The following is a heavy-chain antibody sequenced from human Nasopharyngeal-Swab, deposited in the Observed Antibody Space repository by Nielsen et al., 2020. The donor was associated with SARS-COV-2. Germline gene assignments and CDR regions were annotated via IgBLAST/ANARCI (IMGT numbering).Heavy chain of an antibody. J-gene: IGHJ6*02. V-gene: IGHV3-30*03. Sequence: GESLKISCTASGFSFNNYGMHWVRRAPGKGLEWVAIISYEGSIKHYADYVEGRFTISRDASKNTLYLQMNSLRPEDTAVYYCARRKEILWLGSQRHGMDVWGQGTTVTVSS. CDR2: ISYEGSIK. CDR3: ARRKEILWLGSQRHGMDV. CDR1: GFSFNNYG. D-gene: IGHD3-10*01.